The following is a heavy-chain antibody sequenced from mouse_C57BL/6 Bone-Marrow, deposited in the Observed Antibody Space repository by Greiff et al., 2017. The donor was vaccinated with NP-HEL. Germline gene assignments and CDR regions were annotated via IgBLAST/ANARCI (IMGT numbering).Heavy chain of an antibody. J-gene: IGHJ4*01. CDR2: IDPSDSYT. D-gene: IGHD2-2*01. Sequence: VQLQQPGAELVMPGASVKLSCKASGYTITSYWMHWVKQRPGQGLEWIGEIDPSDSYTNYNQKFKGKSTLTVDKSSSTAYMQLSSLTSEDSAVYYCAREFYYGYPYYYAMDYWGQGTSVTVSS. CDR1: GYTITSYW. V-gene: IGHV1-69*01. CDR3: AREFYYGYPYYYAMDY.